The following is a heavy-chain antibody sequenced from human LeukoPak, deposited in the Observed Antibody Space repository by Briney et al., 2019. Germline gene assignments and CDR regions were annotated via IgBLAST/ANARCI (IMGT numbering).Heavy chain of an antibody. Sequence: SVKVSRKASGGTFSSYAISWVRQAPGQGLEWMGGIIPIFGTANYAQKFQGRVTMTRDTSTSTVYMELSSLRSEDTAVYYCARDKKVTIFGVVLSGYFDYWGQGTLVTVSS. CDR3: ARDKKVTIFGVVLSGYFDY. D-gene: IGHD3-3*01. V-gene: IGHV1-69*05. CDR2: IIPIFGTA. J-gene: IGHJ4*02. CDR1: GGTFSSYA.